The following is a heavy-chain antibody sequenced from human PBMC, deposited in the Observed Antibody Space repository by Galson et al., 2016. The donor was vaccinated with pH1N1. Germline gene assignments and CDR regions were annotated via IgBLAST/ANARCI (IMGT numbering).Heavy chain of an antibody. CDR1: GGPFSTYA. Sequence: SVKVSCKASGGPFSTYAFNWVRQAPGQGLEWVGGIIPSFGTTNFPQKFRDRLTITTDESTSTTYMELSSLRFDDTAIYYCARDGRRSYDNSAYYPSFLDYWGQGTLVTVSS. CDR2: IIPSFGTT. J-gene: IGHJ4*02. D-gene: IGHD3-22*01. CDR3: ARDGRRSYDNSAYYPSFLDY. V-gene: IGHV1-69*05.